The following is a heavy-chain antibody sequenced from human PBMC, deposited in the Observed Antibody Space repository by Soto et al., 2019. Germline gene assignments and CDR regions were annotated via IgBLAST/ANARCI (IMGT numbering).Heavy chain of an antibody. CDR2: INPNSGGT. CDR1: GYTFTGYS. D-gene: IGHD5-12*01. V-gene: IGHV1-2*04. Sequence: GASVKVSCKASGYTFTGYSMYWVRQAPGQGLEWMGWINPNSGGTNYAQKFQGWVTMTRDTSISTAYMELSRLRSDDTAVYYCAREGRKATISPYYYYGMDVWGQGTTVTVSS. J-gene: IGHJ6*02. CDR3: AREGRKATISPYYYYGMDV.